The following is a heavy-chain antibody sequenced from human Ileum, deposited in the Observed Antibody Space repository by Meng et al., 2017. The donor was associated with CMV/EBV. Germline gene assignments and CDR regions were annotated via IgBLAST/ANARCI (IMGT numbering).Heavy chain of an antibody. CDR1: GFTFRNYA. Sequence: GESLKISCAASGFTFRNYAMSWVRQALGKGLEWVSTINGDGGRTYFADSVKGRFTISRDNSENTLYLQMNSLRAEDTAVYYCAKDPDSYIATLGTTFDSWGQGALVTVSS. D-gene: IGHD6-13*01. CDR2: INGDGGRT. CDR3: AKDPDSYIATLGTTFDS. V-gene: IGHV3-23*01. J-gene: IGHJ4*02.